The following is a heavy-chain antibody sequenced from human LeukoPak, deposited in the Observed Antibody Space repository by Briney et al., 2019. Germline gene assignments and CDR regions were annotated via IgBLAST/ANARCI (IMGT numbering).Heavy chain of an antibody. V-gene: IGHV1-69*06. CDR1: GGAFSSYA. J-gene: IGHJ5*02. D-gene: IGHD3-9*01. CDR3: ATASYYYDILTGYRPRNWFDP. CDR2: IIPIFGTA. Sequence: SVKVSCKASGGAFSSYAISWVRQAPGQGLEWMGGIIPIFGTANYAQKCQGRVTMTEDTSTDTAYMELSSLRSEDTAVYYCATASYYYDILTGYRPRNWFDPWGQGTLVTVSS.